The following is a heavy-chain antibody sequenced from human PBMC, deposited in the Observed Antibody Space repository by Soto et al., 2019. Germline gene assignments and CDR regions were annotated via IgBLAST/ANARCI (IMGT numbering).Heavy chain of an antibody. D-gene: IGHD3-3*01. CDR2: ISAYNGNT. V-gene: IGHV1-18*01. CDR3: ASARITIFGVVILNYYGMDV. J-gene: IGHJ6*02. CDR1: GYTFTSYG. Sequence: QVQLVQSGAEVKKPGASVKVSCKASGYTFTSYGISWVRQAPGQGLEWMGWISAYNGNTNYAQKLPGRVTRPTDTSTSPAYLELRSLGSDDTAVYYCASARITIFGVVILNYYGMDVWGQGTTVTVSS.